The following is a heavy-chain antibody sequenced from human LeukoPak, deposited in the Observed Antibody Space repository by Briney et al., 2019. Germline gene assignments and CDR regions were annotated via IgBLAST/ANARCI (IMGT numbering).Heavy chain of an antibody. V-gene: IGHV3-7*03. CDR3: ASYLTSYYDFWSGYYRGYLDY. J-gene: IGHJ4*02. CDR1: GFTFSSYW. CDR2: IKQDGSEK. D-gene: IGHD3-3*01. Sequence: GGSLRLSCAASGFTFSSYWMSWVRQAPGKGLEWVANIKQDGSEKYYVDSVKGRFTISRDNAKNSLYLQMNSLRAEDTAVYYCASYLTSYYDFWSGYYRGYLDYWGQGTLVTVSS.